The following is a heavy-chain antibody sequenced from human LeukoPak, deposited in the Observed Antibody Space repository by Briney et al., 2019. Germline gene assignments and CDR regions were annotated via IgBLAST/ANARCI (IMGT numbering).Heavy chain of an antibody. CDR1: SYTFTSYG. J-gene: IGHJ4*02. CDR2: ISAYNGNT. Sequence: ASVKVSCKASSYTFTSYGISWVRQAPGQGLEWMGWISAYNGNTNYAQKLQGRVTMTTDTSTSTAYMELRSLRSDDTAVYYCARVRDSSSWYLIDYWGQGTLVTVSS. CDR3: ARVRDSSSWYLIDY. D-gene: IGHD6-13*01. V-gene: IGHV1-18*01.